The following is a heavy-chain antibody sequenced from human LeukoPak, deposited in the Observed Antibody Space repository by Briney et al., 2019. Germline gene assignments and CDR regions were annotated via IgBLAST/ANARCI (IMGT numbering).Heavy chain of an antibody. Sequence: PGRSLRLSCAASGFTFSSYAMHWVRQAPGKGLEWVAVISYDGSNKYYADSVKGRFTISRDNSKNTLYLQMNSLRAEDTAVYYCAKERGYSGDPQDFDYWGQGTLVTVSS. J-gene: IGHJ4*02. D-gene: IGHD4-17*01. CDR2: ISYDGSNK. CDR3: AKERGYSGDPQDFDY. V-gene: IGHV3-30*04. CDR1: GFTFSSYA.